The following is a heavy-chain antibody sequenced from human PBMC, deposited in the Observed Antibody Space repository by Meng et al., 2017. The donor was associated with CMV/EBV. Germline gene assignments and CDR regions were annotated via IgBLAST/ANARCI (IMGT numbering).Heavy chain of an antibody. CDR1: GGSFSGYY. V-gene: IGHV4-34*01. CDR2: INHSGST. Sequence: SETLSLTCAAYGGSFSGYYWSWIRQPPGKGLEWIGEINHSGSTNYNPSHKSRVTISVDTSKNQFSLKLSSVTAADTAVYYCARGMRYCSSTSCRRNKNAEYFQHWGQGTLVTVSS. D-gene: IGHD2-2*01. CDR3: ARGMRYCSSTSCRRNKNAEYFQH. J-gene: IGHJ1*01.